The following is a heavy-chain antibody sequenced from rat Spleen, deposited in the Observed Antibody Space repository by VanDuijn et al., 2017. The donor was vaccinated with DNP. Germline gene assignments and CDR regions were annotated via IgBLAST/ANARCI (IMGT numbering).Heavy chain of an antibody. D-gene: IGHD5-1*01. CDR1: GFSLATYT. Sequence: QGQLKESGPGLVQPSQTLSLTCTVSGFSLATYTVSWVRQPPGKGREWMGVIWNFGGTRYHSTLKSRLTITKDTSKNQVFLKMNSLRSEDTATYYCGRDLGGDYWGQGVMVTVSS. J-gene: IGHJ2*01. CDR3: GRDLGGDY. CDR2: IWNFGGT. V-gene: IGHV2-41*01.